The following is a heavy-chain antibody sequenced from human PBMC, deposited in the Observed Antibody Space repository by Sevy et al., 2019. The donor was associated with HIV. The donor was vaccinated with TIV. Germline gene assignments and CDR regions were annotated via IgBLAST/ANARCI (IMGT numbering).Heavy chain of an antibody. J-gene: IGHJ3*02. CDR2: ISSSGSTI. Sequence: GGSLRLSCAASGFTFSDYYMSWIRQAPGKGLEWVSYISSSGSTIYYADSVKGRFTISRDNAKNSQYLQMNSLRAEDTAVYYCARDRYVHPHHDYGGHEAAFDIWGQGTMVTVSS. CDR1: GFTFSDYY. CDR3: ARDRYVHPHHDYGGHEAAFDI. V-gene: IGHV3-11*04. D-gene: IGHD4-17*01.